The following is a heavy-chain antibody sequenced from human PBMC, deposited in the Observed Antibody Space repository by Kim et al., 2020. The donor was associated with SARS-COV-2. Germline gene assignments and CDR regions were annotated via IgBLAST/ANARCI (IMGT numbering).Heavy chain of an antibody. J-gene: IGHJ4*02. CDR1: GFTFGGYT. CDR3: AKASIGDCGFFDD. Sequence: GGSLRLSCAASGFTFGGYTMHWVRQAPGKGLAWVSGISWNSGSIGYVDSVKGRFTISRDNAKNSLYLQMNSLRAEDTALYYCAKASIGDCGFFDDWGQ. D-gene: IGHD2-21*01. V-gene: IGHV3-9*01. CDR2: ISWNSGSI.